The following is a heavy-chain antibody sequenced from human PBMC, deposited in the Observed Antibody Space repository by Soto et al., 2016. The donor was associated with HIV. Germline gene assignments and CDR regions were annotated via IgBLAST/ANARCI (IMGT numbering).Heavy chain of an antibody. J-gene: IGHJ6*02. V-gene: IGHV3-33*01. CDR3: ARDQGRDYYYGMDV. CDR2: IWYDGSNK. CDR1: GFTFSSYG. Sequence: VQLVESGGGVVQPGRSLRLSCAASGFTFSSYGMHWVRQAPGKGLEWVAVIWYDGSNKYYADSVKGRFTISRDNSKNTLYLQMNSLRAEDTAVYYCARDQGRDYYYGMDVWGQGTTVTVSS.